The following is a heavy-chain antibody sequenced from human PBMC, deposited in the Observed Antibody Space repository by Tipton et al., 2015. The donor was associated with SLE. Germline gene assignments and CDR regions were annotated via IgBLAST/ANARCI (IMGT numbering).Heavy chain of an antibody. D-gene: IGHD3-3*02. J-gene: IGHJ5*02. V-gene: IGHV4-39*07. CDR3: ARELHS. CDR2: VYHRGST. Sequence: LRLSCTVSGRSINSNSYQWGWIRQPPGKGLEWIGSVYHRGSTSYNPSLKSRVIISVDTSSNQFSLRLHSVTAADTAVYYCARELHSWGQGILVTVSS. CDR1: GRSINSNSYQ.